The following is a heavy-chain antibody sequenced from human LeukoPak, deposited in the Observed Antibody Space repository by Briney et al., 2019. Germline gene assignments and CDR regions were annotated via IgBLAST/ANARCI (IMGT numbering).Heavy chain of an antibody. Sequence: GGSLRLFCAASGFTFSDLHIDWVRQAPGKGLEWVGRIRNKATSYTTEYAASVKGRFTISRDDSKNSVYLQMNNLQTEDTAVYYCAGGSRGYFDYWGQGTLVTVSS. CDR2: IRNKATSYTT. J-gene: IGHJ4*02. V-gene: IGHV3-72*01. CDR3: AGGSRGYFDY. D-gene: IGHD5-12*01. CDR1: GFTFSDLH.